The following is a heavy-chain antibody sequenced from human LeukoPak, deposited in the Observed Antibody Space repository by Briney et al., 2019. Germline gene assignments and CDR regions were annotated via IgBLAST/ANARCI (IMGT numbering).Heavy chain of an antibody. Sequence: PGRSLRLSCAASGFTFSSYAMHRVRQAPGKGLEWVAVISYDGSNKYYADSVKGRFTISRDNSKNTLYLQMNSLRAEDTAVYYCAREYCSSTSCYLFYYYYYGMDVWGKGTTVTVSS. CDR2: ISYDGSNK. V-gene: IGHV3-30*04. CDR1: GFTFSSYA. CDR3: AREYCSSTSCYLFYYYYYGMDV. J-gene: IGHJ6*04. D-gene: IGHD2-2*01.